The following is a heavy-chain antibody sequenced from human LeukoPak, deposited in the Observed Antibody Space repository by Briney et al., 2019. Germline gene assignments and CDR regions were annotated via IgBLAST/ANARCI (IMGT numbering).Heavy chain of an antibody. J-gene: IGHJ4*02. CDR2: IYRGGGT. CDR1: GFTVSTNY. V-gene: IGHV3-66*01. D-gene: IGHD3-10*01. CDR3: ARDVIYGSDIYSYGDC. Sequence: GGSLRLSCVASGFTVSTNYVSWVRQAPGKGLEWVSVIYRGGGTAYADSVRDRFTISRDNSKNTVYLHMNSLRVEDTAVYYCARDVIYGSDIYSYGDCLGQGTLVTVSS.